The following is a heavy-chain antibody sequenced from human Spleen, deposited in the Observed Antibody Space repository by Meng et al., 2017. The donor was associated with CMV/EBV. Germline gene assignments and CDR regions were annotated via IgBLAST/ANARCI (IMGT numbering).Heavy chain of an antibody. CDR2: IHYDGSKK. CDR3: AKDNVDGDRELLWVGELLH. D-gene: IGHD3-10*01. J-gene: IGHJ4*02. Sequence: GESLKISCATSGFSFSSHGMHWVRQAPGKGLEWVAFIHYDGSKKYYADSVKGRFTISRDNSKNTLYLQMNSLRAEDTALYYCAKDNVDGDRELLWVGELLHWGQGTLVTVSS. V-gene: IGHV3-30*02. CDR1: GFSFSSHG.